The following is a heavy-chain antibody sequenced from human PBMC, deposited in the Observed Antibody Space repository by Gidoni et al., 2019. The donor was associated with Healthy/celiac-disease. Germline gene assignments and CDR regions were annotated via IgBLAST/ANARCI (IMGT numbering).Heavy chain of an antibody. CDR3: AKDRRSPFDY. Sequence: DVPLFESGGGLVHPGGSLTLSCSASGFPFSSYAMSWVRQAPGKGLEGVSAISGNGGSTYYADSVKGRFTISRDNAKNTLYLQMNSLRAEDTAVYYCAKDRRSPFDYWGQGTLVTVSS. V-gene: IGHV3-23*01. CDR1: GFPFSSYA. CDR2: ISGNGGST. J-gene: IGHJ4*02.